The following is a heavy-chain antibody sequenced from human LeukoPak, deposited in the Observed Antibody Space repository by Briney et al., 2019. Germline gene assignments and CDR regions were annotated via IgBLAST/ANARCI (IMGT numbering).Heavy chain of an antibody. CDR2: ISSSGSTI. V-gene: IGHV3-11*04. D-gene: IGHD5-24*01. CDR3: ARDKRWLQRGAFDI. Sequence: GGSLRLSCAASGFTFSDYYMSWIRQAPGKGLERVSYISSSGSTIYYADSVKGRFTISRDNAKNSLYLQMNSLRAEDTAVYCCARDKRWLQRGAFDIWGQGTMVTVSS. J-gene: IGHJ3*02. CDR1: GFTFSDYY.